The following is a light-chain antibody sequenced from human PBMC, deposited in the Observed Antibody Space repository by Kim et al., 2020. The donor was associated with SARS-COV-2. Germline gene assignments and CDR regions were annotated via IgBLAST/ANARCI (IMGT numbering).Light chain of an antibody. J-gene: IGKJ2*01. CDR2: EAS. Sequence: SGSPGQRATLSCRASQNINSHLAWYQQRPGQAPSLLIHEASTRATGVPVRFSAGGTGTEFTLTISSLQSEDLAVYYCQQYNNWPRTFGQGTKLEI. V-gene: IGKV3-15*01. CDR1: QNINSH. CDR3: QQYNNWPRT.